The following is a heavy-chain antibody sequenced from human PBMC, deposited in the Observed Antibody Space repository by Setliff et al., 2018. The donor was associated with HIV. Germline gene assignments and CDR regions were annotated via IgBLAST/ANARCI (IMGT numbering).Heavy chain of an antibody. Sequence: SETLSLTCAVYGGSFSGYYWSWIRQPPGKGLEWIGEINHSGSTSYNPSLKIRVSISVDTSKNQFSLRLSSVTTADSAVYYCARLYYAISTAYVDGFDSWGQGTLVTVSS. D-gene: IGHD3-9*01. CDR1: GGSFSGYY. CDR3: ARLYYAISTAYVDGFDS. CDR2: INHSGST. V-gene: IGHV4-34*01. J-gene: IGHJ4*02.